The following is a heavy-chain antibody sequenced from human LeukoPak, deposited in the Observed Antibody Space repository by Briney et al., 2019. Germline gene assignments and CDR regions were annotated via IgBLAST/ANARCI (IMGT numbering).Heavy chain of an antibody. D-gene: IGHD1/OR15-1a*01. CDR3: STVEHF. CDR1: GLTLSGYW. CDR2: IDSDGSGT. V-gene: IGHV3-74*01. Sequence: GGSLRLSCSASGLTLSGYWMHWVRQIPGKGLVWVSRIDSDGSGTSYADSVKGRFTISRDDVKNMLYLQMNSLRVGDTGLYYCSTVEHFWGQGTLVTVSS. J-gene: IGHJ4*02.